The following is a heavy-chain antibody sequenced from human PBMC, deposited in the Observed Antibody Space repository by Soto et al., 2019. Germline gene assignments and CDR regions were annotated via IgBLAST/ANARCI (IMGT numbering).Heavy chain of an antibody. D-gene: IGHD3-16*01. CDR1: GFTFSDHY. CDR3: SRRTAGGRGDY. CDR2: ISGSGSVI. J-gene: IGHJ4*02. V-gene: IGHV3-11*01. Sequence: QVQLVESGGGLVKPGGSLRLSCAASGFTFSDHYMSWIRQAPGKGLEWVSYISGSGSVICYADSVKGRFTISRDNAKNSLDLQMNSLRAEDPAIYFWSRRTAGGRGDYWGQGTLVTVSS.